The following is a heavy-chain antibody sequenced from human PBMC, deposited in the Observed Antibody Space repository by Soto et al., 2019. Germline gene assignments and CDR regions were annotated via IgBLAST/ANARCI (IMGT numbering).Heavy chain of an antibody. CDR1: AFIFSSYS. D-gene: IGHD6-6*01. Sequence: EVQLVESGGGLVQPGGSLRLSCATSAFIFSSYSMNWVRQAPGKGLEWVSYISSGSATIYYADSVKGRFTISRDNAKNSLYLQMNSLRDEDTAVYYCARDSASYSSSSGSYWYFDLWGRDTLVTVSS. J-gene: IGHJ2*01. CDR2: ISSGSATI. CDR3: ARDSASYSSSSGSYWYFDL. V-gene: IGHV3-48*02.